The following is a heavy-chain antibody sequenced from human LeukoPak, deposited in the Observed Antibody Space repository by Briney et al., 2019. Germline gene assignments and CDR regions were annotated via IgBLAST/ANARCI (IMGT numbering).Heavy chain of an antibody. CDR1: GGSFSGYY. V-gene: IGHV4-34*01. D-gene: IGHD5-12*01. J-gene: IGHJ6*02. CDR2: INHSGST. Sequence: SETLSLTCAVYGGSFSGYYWSWIRQPPGKGLEWIGEINHSGSTNYNPSLKSRVTVSVDTSKNQFSLKLSSVTAADTAVYYCARGRGYSGYGYYYGMDVWGQGTTVTVSS. CDR3: ARGRGYSGYGYYYGMDV.